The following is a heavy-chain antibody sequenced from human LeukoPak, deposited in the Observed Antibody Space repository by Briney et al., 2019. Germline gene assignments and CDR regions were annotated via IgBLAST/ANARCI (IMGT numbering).Heavy chain of an antibody. CDR3: ARDLPTSSGWWVY. D-gene: IGHD6-19*01. CDR1: GGTFSSYA. Sequence: GASVKVSCKASGGTFSSYAISWVRQAPGKGLEWVSAIRGSGGYTYYADSVKGRFTISRDNSKNTLYLQMNSLRAEDTAVYYCARDLPTSSGWWVYWGQGTLVTVSS. J-gene: IGHJ4*02. V-gene: IGHV3-23*01. CDR2: IRGSGGYT.